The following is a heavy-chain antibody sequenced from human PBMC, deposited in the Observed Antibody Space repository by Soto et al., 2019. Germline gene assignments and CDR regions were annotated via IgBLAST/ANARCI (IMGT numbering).Heavy chain of an antibody. CDR1: GFTFSSYA. V-gene: IGHV3-23*01. CDR3: VRATYFSDSSGYTRCFDY. Sequence: GGSLRLSCAASGFTFSSYAMSWVRQGPGKGLEWVSSISGGGGSTSYADSVKGRFTISRDNSKNTLYLHMNSLKTEDTAVYYCVRATYFSDSSGYTRCFDYWGQGTWVTVSS. J-gene: IGHJ4*02. CDR2: ISGGGGST. D-gene: IGHD3-22*01.